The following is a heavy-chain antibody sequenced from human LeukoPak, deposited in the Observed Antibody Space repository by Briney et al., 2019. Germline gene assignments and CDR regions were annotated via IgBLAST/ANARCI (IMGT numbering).Heavy chain of an antibody. J-gene: IGHJ5*02. Sequence: PGGSLRLSCAASGFTFSSYAMSWVRQAPGKGLEWVSAISGSGGSTYYADSVKGRFTISRDNSKNTLYLQMNSLRAEDTAVYYCAKRPNHMVATGWFDPWGQGTLVTVSS. CDR2: ISGSGGST. CDR3: AKRPNHMVATGWFDP. CDR1: GFTFSSYA. D-gene: IGHD5-12*01. V-gene: IGHV3-23*01.